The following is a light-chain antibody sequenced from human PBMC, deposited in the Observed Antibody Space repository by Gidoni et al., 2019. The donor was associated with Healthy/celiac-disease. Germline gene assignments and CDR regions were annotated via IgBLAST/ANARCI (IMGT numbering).Light chain of an antibody. Sequence: DIVLTQSPGTLSLSPGERATLSCRASQSVSSSYLAWYQQKPGQAPRLLIYGASSRATGIPDRLSGSGSGTDFTLTISRLEPEDFAVYYCQQYGSSLWTFGQGTKVEIK. CDR2: GAS. CDR1: QSVSSSY. CDR3: QQYGSSLWT. J-gene: IGKJ1*01. V-gene: IGKV3-20*01.